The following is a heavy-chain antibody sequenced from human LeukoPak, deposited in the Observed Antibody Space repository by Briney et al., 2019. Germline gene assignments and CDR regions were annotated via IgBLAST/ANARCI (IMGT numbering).Heavy chain of an antibody. D-gene: IGHD1-14*01. Sequence: GGSPRLSCAASGFTFSSCVMGWVRQAPGMGLEWVSAISGRDGSTIYADSVKGRFTISGDNSKNTLYLQMNSLRADDTALYYCAKYRTTSGAALEYWGQGSLVTVSS. CDR2: ISGRDGST. V-gene: IGHV3-23*01. J-gene: IGHJ4*02. CDR1: GFTFSSCV. CDR3: AKYRTTSGAALEY.